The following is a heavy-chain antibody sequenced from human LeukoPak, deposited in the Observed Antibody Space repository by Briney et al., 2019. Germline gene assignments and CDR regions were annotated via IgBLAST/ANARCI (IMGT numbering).Heavy chain of an antibody. D-gene: IGHD6-19*01. CDR2: INPSGGSA. CDR1: GYTFTSYY. V-gene: IGHV1-46*01. J-gene: IGHJ5*02. Sequence: ASVKVSFKASGYTFTSYYIHWVRQAPGQGLEWMGIINPSGGSARSAQKFQGNVTMTSDTSTNTVYMELSSLRSEDTAVYYCARGYTSGWYLWGQGTLVTVSS. CDR3: ARGYTSGWYL.